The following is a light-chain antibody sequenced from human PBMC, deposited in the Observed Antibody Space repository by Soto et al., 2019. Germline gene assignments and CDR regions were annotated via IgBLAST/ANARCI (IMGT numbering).Light chain of an antibody. CDR1: QSVGTF. CDR2: DAS. J-gene: IGKJ1*01. V-gene: IGKV3-11*01. CDR3: QQCNNWPQWT. Sequence: EIVLTQSPDTLSLSPGESATLSCRASQSVGTFVAWYQQKPGQAPRLLIYDASNRAAGIPARFSGSGSGTDFTLTISRLEPEDFAVYYCQQCNNWPQWTFGPGTKVDIK.